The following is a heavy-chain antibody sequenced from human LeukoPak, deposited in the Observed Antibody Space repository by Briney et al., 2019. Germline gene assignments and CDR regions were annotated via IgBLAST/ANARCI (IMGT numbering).Heavy chain of an antibody. CDR3: ASELRSGYFDY. Sequence: ASVKVSCKVSGYTLSELSMHWVRQAPGKGLEWMGGFDPEDDERVYAQKFQGRVTMTEDTSTDTAYMELSSLRSEDTAIYYCASELRSGYFDYWGQGTLVTVSS. J-gene: IGHJ4*02. D-gene: IGHD3-3*01. CDR1: GYTLSELS. V-gene: IGHV1-24*01. CDR2: FDPEDDER.